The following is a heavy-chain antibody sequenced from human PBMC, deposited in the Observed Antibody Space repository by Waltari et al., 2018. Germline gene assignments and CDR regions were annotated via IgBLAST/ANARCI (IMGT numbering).Heavy chain of an antibody. CDR2: IKEDGSEK. Sequence: EVQLVESGGGLVKPGGSLRLSCAASGFTFRTYSMTWVRQAPGKGLEWLANIKEDGSEKNYVDSVKGRFTISRDNAKNSLYLQMNSLRAEDTAVYYCARDPHYSNFDYWGQGTLVTVSS. CDR3: ARDPHYSNFDY. D-gene: IGHD4-4*01. V-gene: IGHV3-7*01. CDR1: GFTFRTYS. J-gene: IGHJ4*02.